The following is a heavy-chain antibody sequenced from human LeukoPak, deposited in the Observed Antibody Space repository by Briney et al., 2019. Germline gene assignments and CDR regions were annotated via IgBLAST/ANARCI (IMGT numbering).Heavy chain of an antibody. D-gene: IGHD3-10*01. CDR3: ACPLITVVRGVKAFDI. Sequence: ASVKVSCKASGYTFTSYGISWVRQAPGQGLEWMGWISAYNGNTNYAQKLQGRVTMTTDTSTSTAYMELRSLRSEDTAVYYCACPLITVVRGVKAFDIWGQGTMVTVSS. CDR2: ISAYNGNT. J-gene: IGHJ3*02. V-gene: IGHV1-18*01. CDR1: GYTFTSYG.